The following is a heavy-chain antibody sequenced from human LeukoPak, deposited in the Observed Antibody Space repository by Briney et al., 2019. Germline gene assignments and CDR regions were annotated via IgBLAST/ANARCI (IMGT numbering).Heavy chain of an antibody. D-gene: IGHD3-9*01. V-gene: IGHV3-23*01. CDR3: AKWGDYDVLTGYYVPDY. CDR2: ILGSGGST. Sequence: QPGASLRLSCAASGFTSSNYAMSWVRQAPGKGLEWVSAILGSGGSTYYADSVKGRFTVSRDNSKSTLYLQMNSLRAEDTALYYCAKWGDYDVLTGYYVPDYWGQGTLVTVSS. J-gene: IGHJ4*02. CDR1: GFTSSNYA.